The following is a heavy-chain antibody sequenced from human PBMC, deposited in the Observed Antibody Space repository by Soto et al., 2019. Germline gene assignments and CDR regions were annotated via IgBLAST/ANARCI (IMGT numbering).Heavy chain of an antibody. V-gene: IGHV1-2*02. Sequence: QVQLVQSGAEVKEPGDSVRVSCEASGYTFTAYYIHWVRRAPGQGLEWMGWINPKFGDTTYAQDFQGRISKTRDTSISTFYMELSSLTSDDTAIYYCARNMDYYYGRGSGNGHGVWGQGTTVTVFS. CDR1: GYTFTAYY. J-gene: IGHJ6*02. D-gene: IGHD3-10*02. CDR3: ARNMDYYYGRGSGNGHGV. CDR2: INPKFGDT.